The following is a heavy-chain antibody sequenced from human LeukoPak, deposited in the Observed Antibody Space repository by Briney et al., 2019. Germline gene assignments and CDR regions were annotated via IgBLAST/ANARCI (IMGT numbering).Heavy chain of an antibody. J-gene: IGHJ4*02. D-gene: IGHD3-22*01. CDR3: AKVYYYDRDPHDY. CDR1: GFTFSSYG. V-gene: IGHV3-30*18. Sequence: PGRSLRLSCAASGFTFSSYGMHWVRQAPGKGLEWVAVISYDGSNKYYADSVKGRFTISRDNSKNTLYLQMNSLRAEDTAVYYCAKVYYYDRDPHDYWGQGTLVTVSS. CDR2: ISYDGSNK.